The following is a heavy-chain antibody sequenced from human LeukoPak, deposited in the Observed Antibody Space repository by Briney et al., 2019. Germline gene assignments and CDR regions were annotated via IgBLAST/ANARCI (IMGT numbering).Heavy chain of an antibody. D-gene: IGHD3-10*01. CDR2: VSAYNGDT. Sequence: GASVEVSCKASGYTFTSYGFTWVRQARGQGLEWMGWVSAYNGDTSYAQKFQGRVTMTTDTSTSTAYVELRNLRSDDTAVYYCVRGGITTYMDVWGKGTTVTVSS. J-gene: IGHJ6*03. CDR3: VRGGITTYMDV. V-gene: IGHV1-18*01. CDR1: GYTFTSYG.